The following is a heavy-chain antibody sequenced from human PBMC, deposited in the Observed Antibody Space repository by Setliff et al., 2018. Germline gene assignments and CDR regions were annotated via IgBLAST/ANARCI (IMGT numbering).Heavy chain of an antibody. CDR1: GFTFSSSS. CDR2: ISSSGSTI. J-gene: IGHJ5*02. V-gene: IGHV3-48*01. Sequence: GGSLRLSCAASGFTFSSSSMNWVRQAPGKGLEWVSYISSSGSTIYYADSVKGRFTISRDNAKTSLYLQMNSLRADDTAVYYCARLRAPGSHGLDPWGQGTLVTVSS. CDR3: ARLRAPGSHGLDP. D-gene: IGHD3-10*01.